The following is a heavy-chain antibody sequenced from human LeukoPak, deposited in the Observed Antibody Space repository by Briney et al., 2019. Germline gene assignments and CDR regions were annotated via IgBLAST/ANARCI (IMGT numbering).Heavy chain of an antibody. V-gene: IGHV3-23*01. J-gene: IGHJ6*03. CDR2: ISGSGGST. CDR1: GFTFSSYS. Sequence: PGGSLRLSCAASGFTFSSYSMNWVRQAPGKGLEWVSGISGSGGSTYYADSVKGRFTISRDNSKNTLYLQMNSLRAEDTAVYYCAKEGYCSGDTCYGGYYMDVWGKGTTVTISS. D-gene: IGHD2-15*01. CDR3: AKEGYCSGDTCYGGYYMDV.